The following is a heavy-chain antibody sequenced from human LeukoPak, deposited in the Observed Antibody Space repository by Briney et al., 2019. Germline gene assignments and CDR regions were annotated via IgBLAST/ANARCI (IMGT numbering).Heavy chain of an antibody. J-gene: IGHJ4*02. Sequence: GGSLRLSCAASGFTFSTYWMSWVRQAPGKGLEWVANIKQDGSATYYVDSVKGRFTISRDNAKNSLYLQMNNLRSEDTAVYYCASPLAVAGNSWGQGTLVTVSS. CDR2: IKQDGSAT. V-gene: IGHV3-7*01. D-gene: IGHD6-19*01. CDR1: GFTFSTYW. CDR3: ASPLAVAGNS.